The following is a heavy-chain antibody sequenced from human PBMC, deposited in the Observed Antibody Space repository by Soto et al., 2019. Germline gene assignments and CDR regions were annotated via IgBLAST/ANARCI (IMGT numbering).Heavy chain of an antibody. D-gene: IGHD1-26*01. CDR3: ARGGGSGSSFVGYYYYTWDV. J-gene: IGHJ6*02. V-gene: IGHV3-33*01. Sequence: QVQLVESGGGVVQPGRSLRLSCTASGFTFSTYGMHWVRQAPGKGLEWVTVIWYDGSNKYYADSVKGRFTISRDNSKNTLYLQMNSLRADDTAVYYCARGGGSGSSFVGYYYYTWDVWGQGTTVTVSS. CDR2: IWYDGSNK. CDR1: GFTFSTYG.